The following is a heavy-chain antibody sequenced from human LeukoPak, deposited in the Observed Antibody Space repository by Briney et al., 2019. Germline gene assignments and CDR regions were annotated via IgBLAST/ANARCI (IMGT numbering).Heavy chain of an antibody. J-gene: IGHJ4*02. V-gene: IGHV3-30*04. CDR3: ARGVMVRGVNLDY. D-gene: IGHD3-10*01. CDR1: GFTFSSYA. CDR2: ISYDGSNK. Sequence: GRSLRLSCAASGFTFSSYAMHWVRQAPGKGLEWVAVISYDGSNKYYADSVKGRFTISRDNSKNTLCLQMNSLRAEDTAVYYCARGVMVRGVNLDYWGQGTLVTVSS.